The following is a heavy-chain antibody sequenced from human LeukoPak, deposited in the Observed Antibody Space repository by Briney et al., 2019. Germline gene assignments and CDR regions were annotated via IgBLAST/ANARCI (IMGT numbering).Heavy chain of an antibody. V-gene: IGHV3-23*01. D-gene: IGHD3-3*01. J-gene: IGHJ4*02. Sequence: GGSLRLSCAASGFTFSSYAMSWVRQAPGKGLEWVSVISGSGGRTSYADSVKGRFTVSRDNSKNTLYLQMNSLRAEDTAVHYCARDGPPFLEWLFQGYYFDYWGQGTLVTVSS. CDR2: ISGSGGRT. CDR1: GFTFSSYA. CDR3: ARDGPPFLEWLFQGYYFDY.